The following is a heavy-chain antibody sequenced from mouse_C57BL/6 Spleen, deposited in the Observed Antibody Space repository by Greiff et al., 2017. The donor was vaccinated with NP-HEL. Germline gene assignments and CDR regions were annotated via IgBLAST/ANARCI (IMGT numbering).Heavy chain of an antibody. CDR2: INPNYGTT. Sequence: EVQLQQSGPELVKPGASVKISCKASGYSFTDYNMNWVKQSNGKSLEWIGVINPNYGTTIYNQKFKGKATLTVDKSSSTAYMELRSLTSEDTAVYYCARSRYYAMDYWGQGTSVTVSS. V-gene: IGHV1-39*01. CDR1: GYSFTDYN. J-gene: IGHJ4*01. CDR3: ARSRYYAMDY.